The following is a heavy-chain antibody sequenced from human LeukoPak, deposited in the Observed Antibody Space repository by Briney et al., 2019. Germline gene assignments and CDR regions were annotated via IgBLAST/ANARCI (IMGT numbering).Heavy chain of an antibody. CDR1: GYTFTCYY. Sequence: ASVKVSCKASGYTFTCYYMNWVRQAPGQGLEGRGGRNPNSGGTKYAKKFQGRVTMPRDTSISTAYMELSRLTSDDTAVYYCAREVPDSSHYDFWSGYPGGYFDYWGQGTLVTVSS. CDR3: AREVPDSSHYDFWSGYPGGYFDY. CDR2: RNPNSGGT. V-gene: IGHV1-2*02. J-gene: IGHJ4*02. D-gene: IGHD3-3*01.